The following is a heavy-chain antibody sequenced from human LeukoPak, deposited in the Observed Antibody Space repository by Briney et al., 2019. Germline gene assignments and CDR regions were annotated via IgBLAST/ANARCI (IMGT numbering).Heavy chain of an antibody. CDR1: GGSISSGGYY. V-gene: IGHV4-30-2*01. Sequence: QTLSLTCTVSGGSISSGGYYWSWIRQPPGKGLEWIGYIYHSGSTYYNPSLKSRVTISVDRSKNQFSLKLSSVTAADTAVYYCARGYCSSTSCYRPLGWFDPWGQGTLVTVSS. CDR2: IYHSGST. D-gene: IGHD2-2*01. CDR3: ARGYCSSTSCYRPLGWFDP. J-gene: IGHJ5*02.